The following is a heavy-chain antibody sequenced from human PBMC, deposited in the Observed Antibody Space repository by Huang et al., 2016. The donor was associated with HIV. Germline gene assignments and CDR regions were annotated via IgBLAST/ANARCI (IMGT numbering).Heavy chain of an antibody. CDR1: TFTFGAYW. D-gene: IGHD1-7*01. J-gene: IGHJ6*02. CDR3: ATKTAGMDI. CDR2: IKQDESEK. V-gene: IGHV3-7*01. Sequence: VESGGRSVQPGGSIKLSCVGSTFTFGAYWMSWVRQPPGKGLEWVANIKQDESEKYYVYSVKGRFNISRDNARKVLFLEMDNLRVEDTAMYFCATKTAGMDIWGQGTTVTVSS.